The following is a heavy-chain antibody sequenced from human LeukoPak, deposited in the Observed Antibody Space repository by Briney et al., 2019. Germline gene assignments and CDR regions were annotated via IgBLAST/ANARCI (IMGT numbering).Heavy chain of an antibody. CDR2: FDPEDGET. V-gene: IGHV1-24*01. D-gene: IGHD6-19*01. CDR3: ATDRGWYSSGWDAFDY. J-gene: IGHJ4*02. Sequence: ASVKVSCKVSGYTLTELSMHWVRQAPGKGLEWMGGFDPEDGETIYAQKFQGRVTMTEDTSTDTAYMELSSLRSEDTAVYYCATDRGWYSSGWDAFDYWGQGTLVTVSS. CDR1: GYTLTELS.